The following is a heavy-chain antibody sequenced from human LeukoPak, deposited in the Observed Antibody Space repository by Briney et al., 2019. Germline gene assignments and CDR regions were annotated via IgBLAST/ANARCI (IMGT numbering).Heavy chain of an antibody. CDR1: GGSFSGYY. D-gene: IGHD1-26*01. V-gene: IGHV4-34*01. CDR2: INHSGST. J-gene: IGHJ4*02. Sequence: PSETLSLTCAVYGGSFSGYYWSWIRQPPGKGLEWIGEINHSGSTNYNPSLKSRVTISVDTSKNQFSLKLSPVTAADTAVYYCARGVGATAPCDYWGQGTLVTVSS. CDR3: ARGVGATAPCDY.